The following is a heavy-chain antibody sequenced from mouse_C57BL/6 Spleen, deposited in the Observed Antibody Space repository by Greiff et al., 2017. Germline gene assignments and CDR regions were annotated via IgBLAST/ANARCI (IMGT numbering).Heavy chain of an antibody. D-gene: IGHD2-1*01. CDR2: IDPENGDT. J-gene: IGHJ2*01. Sequence: DVQLQQPGAELVRPGASVKLSCTASGFNIKDDYMHWVKQRPEQGLEWIGWIDPENGDTEYASKFQGKATITADTSSNTAYLQLSSLTSEDTAVYYCTYGNLYYFGYWGQGTTLTVSS. V-gene: IGHV14-4*01. CDR1: GFNIKDDY. CDR3: TYGNLYYFGY.